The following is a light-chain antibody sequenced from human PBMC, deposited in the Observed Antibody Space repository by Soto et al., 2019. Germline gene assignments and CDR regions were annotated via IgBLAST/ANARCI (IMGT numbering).Light chain of an antibody. CDR3: QQYGSSPWT. J-gene: IGKJ1*01. V-gene: IGKV3-20*01. CDR2: GAS. Sequence: IVMNNSPATLSVSKSERASRSCRASQSVSSDVAWYQQKPGQATRLLIYGASTTATGIPDRFSGSGSGTDFTLTISRLEPGAFAVYYCQQYGSSPWTFGQGTKVDIK. CDR1: QSVSSD.